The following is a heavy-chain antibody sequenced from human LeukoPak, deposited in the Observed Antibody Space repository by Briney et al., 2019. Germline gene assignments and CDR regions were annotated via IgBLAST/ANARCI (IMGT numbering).Heavy chain of an antibody. Sequence: ASVKVSCKASGYNLSNYYLHWVRQAPGQGLEWMGWISPDSGGTNSAQKFQGRVTMTRDTSINTAYMELNSLGSDDTAVYYCARGSVYQLLFYFDYWGQGALVTVSS. D-gene: IGHD3-3*01. CDR3: ARGSVYQLLFYFDY. CDR1: GYNLSNYY. J-gene: IGHJ4*02. V-gene: IGHV1-2*02. CDR2: ISPDSGGT.